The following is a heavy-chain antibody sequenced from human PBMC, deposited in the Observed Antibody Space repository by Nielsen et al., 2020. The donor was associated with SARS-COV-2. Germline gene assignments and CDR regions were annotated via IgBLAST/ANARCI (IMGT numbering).Heavy chain of an antibody. Sequence: GGSLRLSCAASGFTFGDAIIHWVRQASGKGLEWVGRIRSKTNNYETSYAASVKGRFTISRDESKNMAYLQMSRLKTDDTAVYYCKHYYDIDVWGQGTTVTVSS. D-gene: IGHD2-21*01. CDR1: GFTFGDAI. J-gene: IGHJ6*02. CDR2: IRSKTNNYET. CDR3: KHYYDIDV. V-gene: IGHV3-73*01.